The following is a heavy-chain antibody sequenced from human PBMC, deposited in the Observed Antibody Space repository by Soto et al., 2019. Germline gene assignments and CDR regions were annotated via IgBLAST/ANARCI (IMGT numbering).Heavy chain of an antibody. J-gene: IGHJ1*01. CDR1: GGSISSGGYY. D-gene: IGHD3-10*01. CDR2: IYYSGST. Sequence: KPSESLPLTCTVSGGSISSGGYYWSWIRQHPGKGLEWIGYIYYSGSTYYNPSLKSRVTISVDPSKNHFALKLSSVSDADTAVYYCARGTPPGYDSGSGPQAEYLEHWGQDTLVTVSS. V-gene: IGHV4-31*03. CDR3: ARGTPPGYDSGSGPQAEYLEH.